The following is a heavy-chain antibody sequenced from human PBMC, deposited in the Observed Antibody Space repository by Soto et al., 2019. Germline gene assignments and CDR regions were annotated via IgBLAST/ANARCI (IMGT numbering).Heavy chain of an antibody. CDR2: IKYYGSET. V-gene: IGHV3-7*01. D-gene: IGHD3-22*01. CDR3: ARYSSASGL. CDR1: GFTFSTYL. Sequence: PVGSLRLSCAASGFTFSTYLMSWVRQAPGKGLEWVANIKYYGSETYYVDSVKGRFTISRDNAKNSLYLQMNSLRGEDTAVYYCARYSSASGLWGQGTLVNVSS. J-gene: IGHJ4*02.